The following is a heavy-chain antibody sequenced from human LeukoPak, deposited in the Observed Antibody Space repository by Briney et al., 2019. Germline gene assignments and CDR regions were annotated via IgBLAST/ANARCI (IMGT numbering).Heavy chain of an antibody. Sequence: GRSLRLSCAASGFTFSSYGMHWVRQAPGKGLEWVAVIWYDGSNKYYADSVKGRFTISRDNSKNTLYLQMNSLRAEDTAVYYCARPDGAYCSSTSCYAGYFQHWGQGTLVTVSS. CDR3: ARPDGAYCSSTSCYAGYFQH. CDR1: GFTFSSYG. J-gene: IGHJ1*01. V-gene: IGHV3-33*01. D-gene: IGHD2-2*01. CDR2: IWYDGSNK.